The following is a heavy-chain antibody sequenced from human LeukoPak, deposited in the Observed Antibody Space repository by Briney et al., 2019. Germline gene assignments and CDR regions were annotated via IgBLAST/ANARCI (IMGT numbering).Heavy chain of an antibody. CDR2: INPNSGGT. CDR1: GCTFTGYY. CDR3: ARVGDYVWGSYRYTDIDY. D-gene: IGHD3-16*02. V-gene: IGHV1-2*06. Sequence: GASVKVSCKASGCTFTGYYMHWVRQAPGQGLEWMGRINPNSGGTNYAQKFQGRVTMARDTSISTAYMELSRLRSDDTAVYYCARVGDYVWGSYRYTDIDYWGQGTLVTVSS. J-gene: IGHJ4*02.